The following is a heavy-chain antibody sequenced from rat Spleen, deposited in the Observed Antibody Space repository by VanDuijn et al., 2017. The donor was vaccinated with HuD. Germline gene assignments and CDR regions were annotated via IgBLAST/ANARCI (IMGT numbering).Heavy chain of an antibody. Sequence: EVQLQESGPGLVKPSQSLSLTCSVTFYSITSSYRWSWVRKFPGNKLEWMGYVNSAGSTNYNPSLKSRIPITRDTSKNQFFLQVNSVNTEDTATYYCAGGGYWGQGVRVTVSS. CDR3: AGGGY. CDR1: FYSITSSYR. J-gene: IGHJ2*01. CDR2: VNSAGST. V-gene: IGHV3-3*01.